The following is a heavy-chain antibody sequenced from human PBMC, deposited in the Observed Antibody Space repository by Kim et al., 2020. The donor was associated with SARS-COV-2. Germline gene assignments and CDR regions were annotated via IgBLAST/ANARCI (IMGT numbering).Heavy chain of an antibody. CDR3: AKGLAANGYFYFDH. CDR2: VSGSAGTT. V-gene: IGHV3-23*01. CDR1: GFIFSNYA. D-gene: IGHD5-12*01. J-gene: IGHJ4*02. Sequence: GGSLRLSCGASGFIFSNYAMHWVRQAPGKELEWVSAVSGSAGTTWYADSVKGRFTISRDNSKNTLFLQVNSVRADDTARYFCAKGLAANGYFYFDHWGQGALVTVSS.